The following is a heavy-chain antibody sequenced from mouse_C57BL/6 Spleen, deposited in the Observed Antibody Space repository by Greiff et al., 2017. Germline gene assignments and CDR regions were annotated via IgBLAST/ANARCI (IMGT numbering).Heavy chain of an antibody. CDR1: GYTFTEYT. J-gene: IGHJ4*01. Sequence: QVQLKESGAELVKPGASVKLSCKASGYTFTEYTIHWVKQRSGQGLEWIGWFYPGSGSIKYNEKFKDKATLTADKSSSTVYMELSRLTAEDSAVYFCARHEYYYGSSPLAMDYWGQGTSVTVSS. V-gene: IGHV1-62-2*01. CDR2: FYPGSGSI. D-gene: IGHD1-1*01. CDR3: ARHEYYYGSSPLAMDY.